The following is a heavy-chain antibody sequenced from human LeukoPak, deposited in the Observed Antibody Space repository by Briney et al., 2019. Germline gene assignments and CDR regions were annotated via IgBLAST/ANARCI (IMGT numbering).Heavy chain of an antibody. V-gene: IGHV3-53*01. D-gene: IGHD4-11*01. CDR3: ARDAPSNAAT. CDR2: IYSGGNT. J-gene: IGHJ5*02. Sequence: GGSLRLSCAASGFTVSNNYMTWVRQAPGKGLERVSVIYSGGNTYYADSVKGRFTISRDNSKNTLYLQMNSLRAEDTAVYYCARDAPSNAATWGQGTLVTVSS. CDR1: GFTVSNNY.